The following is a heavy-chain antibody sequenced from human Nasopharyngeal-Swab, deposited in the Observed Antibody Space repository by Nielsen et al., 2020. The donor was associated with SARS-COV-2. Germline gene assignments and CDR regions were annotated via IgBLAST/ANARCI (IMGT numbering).Heavy chain of an antibody. Sequence: GESLKISCAASGFTFSTYDMSWVRQAPGKGLEWVSGISGSGESTHYADSVKGRFTISRDDSKNTAYLQMNSLITEDTAVYYCTRCGGSCYTGKDYWGQGTLVTVSS. CDR1: GFTFSTYD. CDR2: ISGSGEST. CDR3: TRCGGSCYTGKDY. D-gene: IGHD2-15*01. J-gene: IGHJ4*02. V-gene: IGHV3-23*01.